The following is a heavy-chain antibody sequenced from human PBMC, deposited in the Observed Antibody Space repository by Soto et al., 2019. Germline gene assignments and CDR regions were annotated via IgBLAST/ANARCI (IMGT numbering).Heavy chain of an antibody. V-gene: IGHV5-10-1*01. Sequence: PGESLKISCKGSGYSFTSYWISWVRQKPGKGLEWMGRIDPSDSYTNYSPSFQGHVTISADKSISTAYLQWSSLKASDTAMYYCARHAKLLWFGELYNYFDYWGQGTLVTVSS. CDR3: ARHAKLLWFGELYNYFDY. CDR2: IDPSDSYT. D-gene: IGHD3-10*01. CDR1: GYSFTSYW. J-gene: IGHJ4*02.